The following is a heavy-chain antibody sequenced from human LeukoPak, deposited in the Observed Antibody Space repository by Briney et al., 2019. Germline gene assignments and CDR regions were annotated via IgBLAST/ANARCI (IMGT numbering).Heavy chain of an antibody. Sequence: ASVKVSCKASGFTFTSSAMQWVRQARGQRLEWIGWIVVGSGNTNYAQKFQERVTITRDMSTSTAYMELSSLRSEDTAVYYCAAIPKRGYSYGYGYWGQGTLVTVSS. CDR2: IVVGSGNT. D-gene: IGHD5-18*01. J-gene: IGHJ4*02. CDR1: GFTFTSSA. V-gene: IGHV1-58*02. CDR3: AAIPKRGYSYGYGY.